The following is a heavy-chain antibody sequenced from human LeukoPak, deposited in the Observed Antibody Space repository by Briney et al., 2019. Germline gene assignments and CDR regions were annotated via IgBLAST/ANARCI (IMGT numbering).Heavy chain of an antibody. CDR3: ALYYDILTGYYT. Sequence: ASVKVSCKASGYTFTGYYMHWVRQAPGQGLEWMGWINPNSGGTNYAQKFQGRVTMTRDTSISTAYMELSRLRSDDTAVYYCALYYDILTGYYTWGQGTPVTVSS. CDR2: INPNSGGT. V-gene: IGHV1-2*02. J-gene: IGHJ5*02. D-gene: IGHD3-9*01. CDR1: GYTFTGYY.